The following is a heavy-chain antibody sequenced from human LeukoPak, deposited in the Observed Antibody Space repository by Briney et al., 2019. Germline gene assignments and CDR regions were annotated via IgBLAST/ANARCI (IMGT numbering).Heavy chain of an antibody. Sequence: PSETLSLTCTVSGGSISSYYWSWIRQPPGKGLEWIGSIYHSGSTYYNPSLKSRVTISVDTSKNQFSLKLSSVTAADTAVYYCARDSFKVGAFDYWGQGTLVTVSS. J-gene: IGHJ4*02. V-gene: IGHV4-38-2*02. CDR2: IYHSGST. CDR3: ARDSFKVGAFDY. CDR1: GGSISSYY. D-gene: IGHD1-26*01.